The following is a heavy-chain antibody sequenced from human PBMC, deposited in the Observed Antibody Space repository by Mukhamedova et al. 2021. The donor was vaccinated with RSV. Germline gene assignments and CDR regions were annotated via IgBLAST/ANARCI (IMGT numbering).Heavy chain of an antibody. V-gene: IGHV3-49*02. J-gene: IGHJ4*02. D-gene: IGHD3-3*01. Sequence: GLEWVGFIRNKAFGGTTEYAASVTGRFTISKDDSKSVAYLQMNSLKTEDTAVYYCVRGRWTYYQFWSGSRGIDYWGQGTLVTVSS. CDR3: VRGRWTYYQFWSGSRGIDY. CDR2: IRNKAFGGTT.